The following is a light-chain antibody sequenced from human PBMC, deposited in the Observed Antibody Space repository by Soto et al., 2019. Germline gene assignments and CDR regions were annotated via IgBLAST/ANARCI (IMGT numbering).Light chain of an antibody. CDR2: EDD. CDR3: QSFDSSNSVL. V-gene: IGLV6-57*04. J-gene: IGLJ2*01. CDR1: SGSIASNY. Sequence: NFMLTQPHSVSESPGKTVTISCTHTSGSIASNYVQWYQQRPDSAPTTVIYEDDQRPSGVPDRFSGSIDASSDSASLTISGLKTEDEAVYYCQSFDSSNSVLFGGGTKVTVL.